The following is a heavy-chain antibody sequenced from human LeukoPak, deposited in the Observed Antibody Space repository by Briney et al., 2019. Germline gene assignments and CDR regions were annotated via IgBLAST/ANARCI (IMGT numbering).Heavy chain of an antibody. CDR2: INDDGSTT. D-gene: IGHD3-10*01. Sequence: GGSLRLSCAGSGFPFSSYWMHLVRQAPGKGLVLVSRINDDGSTTNHADSVKGRFTISRDNAKNTLYLQMNSLTAEDTAVYYCARNLVYGSGSLGYWGQGTLVTVSS. J-gene: IGHJ4*02. CDR1: GFPFSSYW. CDR3: ARNLVYGSGSLGY. V-gene: IGHV3-74*01.